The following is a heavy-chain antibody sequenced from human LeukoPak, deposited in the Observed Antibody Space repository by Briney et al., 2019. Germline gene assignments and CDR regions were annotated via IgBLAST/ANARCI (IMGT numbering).Heavy chain of an antibody. J-gene: IGHJ4*02. D-gene: IGHD5-18*01. Sequence: PGGSLRLSCAASGFTFSSYWTHWVRQAPGKGLVWVSRINTDGSSTSYADSVKGRFTISRDNSKNTLYLQMNSLRAEDTAVYYCAKFQVAIQLWSMYYFDYWGQGTLVTVSS. V-gene: IGHV3-74*01. CDR2: INTDGSST. CDR3: AKFQVAIQLWSMYYFDY. CDR1: GFTFSSYW.